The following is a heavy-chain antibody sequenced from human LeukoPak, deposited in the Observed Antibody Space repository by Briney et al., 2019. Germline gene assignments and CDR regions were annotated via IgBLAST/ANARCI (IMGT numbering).Heavy chain of an antibody. J-gene: IGHJ4*02. Sequence: PGGSLRLSCAASGFTFSNYWMSWVRQAPGEGLEWVANINQDGSEKYYVDSVKGRFTISRDNAKNSVTLQMNSLRAEDTAVYYCARDGIDYWGQGTLVTVSS. CDR1: GFTFSNYW. CDR3: ARDGIDY. CDR2: INQDGSEK. V-gene: IGHV3-7*04. D-gene: IGHD1-26*01.